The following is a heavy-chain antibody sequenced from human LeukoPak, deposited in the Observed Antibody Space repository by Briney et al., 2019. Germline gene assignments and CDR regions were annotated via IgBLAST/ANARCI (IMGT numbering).Heavy chain of an antibody. D-gene: IGHD3-22*01. Sequence: SETLSLTCTVSGGSISSYYWSWIRQPPGKGLEGIGYIYYSGRTNYNPSLKTRVTISVDTSKNPFSLRLSSVTAADTAVYYCARDTYYYDSSGYPVGYFDYWGQGTLVTVSS. CDR2: IYYSGRT. J-gene: IGHJ4*02. V-gene: IGHV4-59*01. CDR1: GGSISSYY. CDR3: ARDTYYYDSSGYPVGYFDY.